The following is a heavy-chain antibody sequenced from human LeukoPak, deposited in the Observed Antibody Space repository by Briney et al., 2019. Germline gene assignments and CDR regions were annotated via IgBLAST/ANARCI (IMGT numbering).Heavy chain of an antibody. CDR1: GGCISSSSYY. CDR3: ARVPARGCSGGSCDSDFYMDV. CDR2: IYYSGST. D-gene: IGHD2-15*01. Sequence: SETLSLTCTVSGGCISSSSYYWGWIRQSPGKGLEWIGSIYYSGSTYYNPSLKSRVTLSVDTSKNQFSLKLSSVTAADTAVYYCARVPARGCSGGSCDSDFYMDVWGKGTTVTVSS. V-gene: IGHV4-39*07. J-gene: IGHJ6*03.